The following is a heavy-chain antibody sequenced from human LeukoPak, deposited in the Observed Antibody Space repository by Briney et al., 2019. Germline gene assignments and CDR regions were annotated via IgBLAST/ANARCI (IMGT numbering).Heavy chain of an antibody. D-gene: IGHD5-18*01. CDR3: ARGRGYSSWYYFDY. Sequence: SQTLSLTCAVSGGSISSGGYSWSWIRQPPGKGLEWIGEINHSGSTNYNPSLKSRVTISVDTSKNQFSLKLSSVTAADTAVYYCARGRGYSSWYYFDYWGQGTLVTVSS. CDR1: GGSISSGGYS. CDR2: INHSGST. V-gene: IGHV4-30-2*01. J-gene: IGHJ4*02.